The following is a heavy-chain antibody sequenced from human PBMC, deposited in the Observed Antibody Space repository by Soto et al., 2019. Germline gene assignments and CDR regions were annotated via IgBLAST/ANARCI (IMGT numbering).Heavy chain of an antibody. D-gene: IGHD3-22*01. V-gene: IGHV1-69*01. CDR1: GGTFSRYT. CDR2: ITPMFGTP. Sequence: SVKVSCKASGGTFSRYTITWVRQAPGQGLEWMGGITPMFGTPNYAQKFQGRVTITADESTSTAYMELSSLRSEDTAMYYCAGDRHLYDRSAYYYLYLAQGPLVTVS. CDR3: AGDRHLYDRSAYYYLY. J-gene: IGHJ4*02.